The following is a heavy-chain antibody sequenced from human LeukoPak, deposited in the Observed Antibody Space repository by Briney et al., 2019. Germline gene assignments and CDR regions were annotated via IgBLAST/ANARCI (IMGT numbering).Heavy chain of an antibody. CDR1: GFTFNSYA. V-gene: IGHV3-23*01. D-gene: IGHD6-13*01. CDR3: AKYTSGWYSPDFDS. J-gene: IGHJ4*02. CDR2: TSGSGGST. Sequence: GGSLRLSCAASGFTFNSYAMSWVRQAPGKGLEWVSATSGSGGSTYYADSVKGRFTISRDNSKNTLYLQMNSLRGEDTAVYYCAKYTSGWYSPDFDSWGRGTRVTVSS.